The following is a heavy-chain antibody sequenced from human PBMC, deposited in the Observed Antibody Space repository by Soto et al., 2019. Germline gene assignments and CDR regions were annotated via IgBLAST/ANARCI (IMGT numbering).Heavy chain of an antibody. D-gene: IGHD4-17*01. CDR1: GGSISSGGYS. CDR2: IYHSGST. J-gene: IGHJ4*02. Sequence: SETLSLTCAVSGGSISSGGYSWSWIRQPPGKGLEWIGYIYHSGSTVYLPSLKSRLTMSLDTSNNQFSLNLSSVIAADTAVYYCAGLFGDYVSYWGQGTLVTVSS. CDR3: AGLFGDYVSY. V-gene: IGHV4-30-2*05.